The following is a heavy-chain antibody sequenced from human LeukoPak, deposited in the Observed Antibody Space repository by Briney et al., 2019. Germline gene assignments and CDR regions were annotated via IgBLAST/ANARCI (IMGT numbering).Heavy chain of an antibody. J-gene: IGHJ5*02. CDR3: ARGRGITMVRGVIRWFDP. Sequence: ASVKVSCKASGYTFTSYDIDWVRQATGQGLEWMGWMNPNSGNTGYAQKFQGRVTMTRNTSISTAYMELSSLRPEDTAVYYCARGRGITMVRGVIRWFDPWGQGTLVTVSS. CDR1: GYTFTSYD. CDR2: MNPNSGNT. D-gene: IGHD3-10*01. V-gene: IGHV1-8*01.